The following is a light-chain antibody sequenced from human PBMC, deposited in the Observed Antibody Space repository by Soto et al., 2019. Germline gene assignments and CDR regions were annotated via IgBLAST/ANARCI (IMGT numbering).Light chain of an antibody. Sequence: EIVLTQSPGTLSLSPGERATLSCRASQSVSSNFLAWYQQKPGQAPRLLISGASNRATGIPDGFSGSGSGTDFTLTISRLEPEDFAVYYCQQYGSSPRTFGQGTKVDIK. CDR2: GAS. CDR3: QQYGSSPRT. CDR1: QSVSSNF. V-gene: IGKV3-20*01. J-gene: IGKJ1*01.